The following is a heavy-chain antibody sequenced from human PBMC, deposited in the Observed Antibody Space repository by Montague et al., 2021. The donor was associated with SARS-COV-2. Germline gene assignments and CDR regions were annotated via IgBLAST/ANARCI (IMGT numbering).Heavy chain of an antibody. V-gene: IGHV4-34*01. Sequence: SETLSLTCAVYGGSLSGHYWSWIRQPPGEGLEWIAEISRSGSTSYNPSLKSRVTISVDTSKNQFSLKLSSATAADTAVYYCVRVPYRLLFVPRYYGMDVWGQGTTVTVSS. CDR3: VRVPYRLLFVPRYYGMDV. CDR1: GGSLSGHY. J-gene: IGHJ6*02. D-gene: IGHD2-2*01. CDR2: ISRSGST.